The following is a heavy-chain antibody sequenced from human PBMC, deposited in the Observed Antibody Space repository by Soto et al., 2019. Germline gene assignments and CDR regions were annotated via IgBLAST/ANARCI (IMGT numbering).Heavy chain of an antibody. CDR3: ARDQGRAAAPASYYGMDV. D-gene: IGHD6-13*01. V-gene: IGHV3-30*17. CDR2: ISYDGSNK. CDR1: GFTFSSYA. J-gene: IGHJ6*02. Sequence: GGSLRLSCAASGFTFSSYAMHWVRQAPGKGLEWVAVISYDGSNKYYADSVKGRFTISRDNSKNTLYLQMNSLRAEDTAVYYCARDQGRAAAPASYYGMDVWGQGTTVTV.